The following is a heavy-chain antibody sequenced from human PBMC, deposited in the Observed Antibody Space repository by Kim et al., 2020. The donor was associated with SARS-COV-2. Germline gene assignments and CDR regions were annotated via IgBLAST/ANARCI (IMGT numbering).Heavy chain of an antibody. CDR3: ARVWGYGDYQIDY. D-gene: IGHD4-17*01. Sequence: GGSLRLSCAASKFAFNSYSMSWVRQAPGKGLEWLSSITSGSRNIFYAASVKGRFTIPRDNARNFLDLQMNSLRVDDTAVYYWARVWGYGDYQIDYWGKG. J-gene: IGHJ4*02. CDR2: ITSGSRNI. V-gene: IGHV3-21*01. CDR1: KFAFNSYS.